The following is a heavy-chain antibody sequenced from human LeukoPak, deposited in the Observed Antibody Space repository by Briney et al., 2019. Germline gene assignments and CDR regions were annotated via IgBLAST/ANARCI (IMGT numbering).Heavy chain of an antibody. D-gene: IGHD1-14*01. CDR2: INHSGST. V-gene: IGHV4-34*01. CDR3: ARGQSIYRP. CDR1: GGSFSGYY. J-gene: IGHJ5*02. Sequence: PSETLSLTCAVYGGSFSGYYWSWIRQPPGKGLEWIGEINHSGSTNYNPSLKSRVTISVDTSKNQFSLKLSSVTAADTAVYYCARGQSIYRPWGQGTLVTVSS.